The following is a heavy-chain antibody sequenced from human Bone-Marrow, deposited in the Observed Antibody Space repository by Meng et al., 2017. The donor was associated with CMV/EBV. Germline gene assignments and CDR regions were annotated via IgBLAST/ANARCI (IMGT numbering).Heavy chain of an antibody. D-gene: IGHD6-6*01. V-gene: IGHV3-48*04. CDR3: ARGGRKYTYYYYYGMDV. CDR1: GFTFSSYS. CDR2: ISSSSSTI. Sequence: GGSLRLSCAASGFTFSSYSMNWVRQAPGKGLEWVSYISSSSSTIYYADSVKGRFTVSRDNAKNSLYLQMNSLRAEDTAVYYCARGGRKYTYYYYYGMDVWGQGTTVTGSS. J-gene: IGHJ6*01.